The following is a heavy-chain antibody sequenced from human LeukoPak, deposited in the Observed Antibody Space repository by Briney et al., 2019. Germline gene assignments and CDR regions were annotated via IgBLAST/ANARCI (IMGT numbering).Heavy chain of an antibody. Sequence: RAGGSLRLSCVASGFSFSNHGLSWVRQTPGKGPEWVSVISGTGGSKYYANSVRGRFSISRDNSKNTLYLQMTSLRAEDTAVYYCAKDFHSSRLPATIDYWGQGTLVTVSS. D-gene: IGHD6-13*01. J-gene: IGHJ4*02. V-gene: IGHV3-23*01. CDR3: AKDFHSSRLPATIDY. CDR2: ISGTGGSK. CDR1: GFSFSNHG.